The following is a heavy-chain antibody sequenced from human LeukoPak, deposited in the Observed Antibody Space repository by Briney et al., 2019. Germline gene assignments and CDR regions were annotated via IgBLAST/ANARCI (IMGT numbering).Heavy chain of an antibody. CDR2: IIPIFGTA. V-gene: IGHV1-69*05. D-gene: IGHD3-16*02. J-gene: IGHJ3*02. CDR1: RWTFSSYA. Sequence: SVKVSCKATRWTFSSYAISWVRQAPGQGLEWMGRIIPIFGTANYAQKFQGRVTITTDESTSTAYMGVSSLRSEDTAVYYCASGGEYYDYVWGSYRPHGYAFDIWGQGTMVTVSS. CDR3: ASGGEYYDYVWGSYRPHGYAFDI.